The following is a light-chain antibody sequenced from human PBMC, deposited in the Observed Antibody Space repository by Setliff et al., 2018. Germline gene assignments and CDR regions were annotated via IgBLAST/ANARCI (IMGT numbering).Light chain of an antibody. CDR2: DVS. J-gene: IGLJ1*01. CDR1: SSDVGGYNY. Sequence: ALTQPASVSGSPGQSITISCTGTSSDVGGYNYVSWYQQYPGKAPKLMIYDVSKRPSGVSNRFSGSKSGNTASLTISGLQAEDEADYYCSSYTSSSTYVFGTGTKVTVL. CDR3: SSYTSSSTYV. V-gene: IGLV2-14*01.